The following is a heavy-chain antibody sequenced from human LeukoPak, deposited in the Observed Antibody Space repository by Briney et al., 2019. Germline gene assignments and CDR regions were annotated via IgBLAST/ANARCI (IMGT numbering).Heavy chain of an antibody. J-gene: IGHJ4*02. D-gene: IGHD3-3*01. V-gene: IGHV3-23*01. Sequence: GGSLRLSCAGSGFTFSSYAMSWVRQDPGKGLEWVSGITGSGDSTFYADSVKGRFTISRDNSKNALYLQMNSLRAEDTALYYCAKMTVSGVVSVPKYYFDYWGQGTLVTVSS. CDR2: ITGSGDST. CDR1: GFTFSSYA. CDR3: AKMTVSGVVSVPKYYFDY.